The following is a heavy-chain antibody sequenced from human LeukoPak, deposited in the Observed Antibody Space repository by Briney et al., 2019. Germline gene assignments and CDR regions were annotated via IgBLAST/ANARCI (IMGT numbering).Heavy chain of an antibody. CDR1: GYTLTELS. CDR2: FDPEDGET. CDR3: ATDRMVERPGERFSYFDY. J-gene: IGHJ4*02. V-gene: IGHV1-24*01. D-gene: IGHD1-1*01. Sequence: GASVKVSCKVSGYTLTELSMHWVRQAPGKGLEWMGGFDPEDGETIYAQKFQGRVTMTEDTSTDTAYMELSSLRSEDTAVYYCATDRMVERPGERFSYFDYWGQGTLVTVSS.